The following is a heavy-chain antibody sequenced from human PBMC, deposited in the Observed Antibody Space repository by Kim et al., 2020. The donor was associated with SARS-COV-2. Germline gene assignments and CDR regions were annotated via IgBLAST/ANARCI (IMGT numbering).Heavy chain of an antibody. J-gene: IGHJ4*02. V-gene: IGHV3-74*01. CDR2: INSDGSST. CDR3: ATAGYSGPLRPPDY. Sequence: GGSLRLSCAASGFTFNTYWMHWVRQAPGKGLVWVSRINSDGSSTTYADSVKGRFTISRDNAKNTLYLQMNSLRAEDTAVYYCATAGYSGPLRPPDYWGQGTLVTVSS. CDR1: GFTFNTYW. D-gene: IGHD5-12*01.